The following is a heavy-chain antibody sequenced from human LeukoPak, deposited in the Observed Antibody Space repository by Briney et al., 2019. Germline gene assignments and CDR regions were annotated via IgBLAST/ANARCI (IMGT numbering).Heavy chain of an antibody. V-gene: IGHV3-23*01. Sequence: GGSLRLSCAAYGFTFSSYAMSWVRQAPGKGLKWVSAISGSGGSTYYADSVKGRFTISRDNSKNTLYLQMNSLRAEDTAVYYCAKSLFVVVPAAMFDFDYWGQGTLVTVSS. D-gene: IGHD2-2*01. CDR2: ISGSGGST. CDR1: GFTFSSYA. J-gene: IGHJ4*02. CDR3: AKSLFVVVPAAMFDFDY.